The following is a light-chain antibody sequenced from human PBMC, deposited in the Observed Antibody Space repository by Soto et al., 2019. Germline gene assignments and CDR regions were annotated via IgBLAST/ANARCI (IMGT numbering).Light chain of an antibody. Sequence: SALAQPASLSKSPWQAITLSCTGTSSVVGGYKYVSWYQQHPGKAPKLMIYDVSNRPSGVSNRFSGSKSGNTASLTISGLQAEDEADYYCSSYTSSSTYVFGTGTKVTVL. J-gene: IGLJ1*01. CDR1: SSVVGGYKY. CDR2: DVS. CDR3: SSYTSSSTYV. V-gene: IGLV2-14*01.